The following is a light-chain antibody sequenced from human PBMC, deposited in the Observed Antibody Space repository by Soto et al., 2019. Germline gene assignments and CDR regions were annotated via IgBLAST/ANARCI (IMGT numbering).Light chain of an antibody. J-gene: IGKJ1*01. CDR2: GAF. CDR3: QQYGNSPST. Sequence: PGERATLSCRASQSVSGSRLAWYHQKPGQAPRLLIYGAFNRVTGIPVRFSGSGSGTDFTLTISRLEPEDFAVYYCQQYGNSPSTFGKGTKGDIK. CDR1: QSVSGSR. V-gene: IGKV3-20*01.